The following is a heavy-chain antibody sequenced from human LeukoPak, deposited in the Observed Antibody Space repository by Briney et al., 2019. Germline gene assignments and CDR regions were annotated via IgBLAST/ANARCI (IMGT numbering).Heavy chain of an antibody. CDR3: ARDGTAAGPYFDL. CDR1: GFTFTDYW. J-gene: IGHJ4*01. CDR2: VRQDGSEK. V-gene: IGHV3-7*01. Sequence: GGSLRLSCEVSGFTFTDYWMNWVRQAPGKGPEWVASVRQDGSEKTYVDSVKGRFTISRDNTKNSLSLQLNGLRAEDTAVYYCARDGTAAGPYFDLWGQGTLVTVSS. D-gene: IGHD6-13*01.